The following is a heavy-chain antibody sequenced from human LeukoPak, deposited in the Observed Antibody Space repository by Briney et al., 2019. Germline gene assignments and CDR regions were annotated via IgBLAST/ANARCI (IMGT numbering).Heavy chain of an antibody. J-gene: IGHJ4*02. D-gene: IGHD2-21*02. Sequence: GASVKVSCKASGYTFTSYDINWVRQATGQGLEWMGWMNLNSGNTGYAQKFQGRVTMTRNTSISTAYMELSSLRSEDTAVYYCARALVYCGGDCYLNYWGQGTLVTVSS. CDR3: ARALVYCGGDCYLNY. V-gene: IGHV1-8*01. CDR2: MNLNSGNT. CDR1: GYTFTSYD.